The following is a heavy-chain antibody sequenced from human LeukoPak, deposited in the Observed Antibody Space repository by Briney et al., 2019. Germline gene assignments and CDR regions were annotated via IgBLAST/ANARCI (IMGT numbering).Heavy chain of an antibody. CDR2: IYYSGSTGSI. D-gene: IGHD1-1*01. J-gene: IGHJ4*02. Sequence: PSETLSLTCTVSGGAISSYSWSWIRQPPGKGLEWIGYIYYSGSTGSINYNPSLKSRVTISVDTSKNQFSLKLTSVTAADTAVSYCARADNTRSPFDYWGQGTLVTVSS. V-gene: IGHV4-59*01. CDR1: GGAISSYS. CDR3: ARADNTRSPFDY.